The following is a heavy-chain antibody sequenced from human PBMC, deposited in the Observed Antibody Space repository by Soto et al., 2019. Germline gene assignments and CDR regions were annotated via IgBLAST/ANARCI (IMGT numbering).Heavy chain of an antibody. CDR3: ARGRIAVAGRAPYYYYSIDV. J-gene: IGHJ6*02. Sequence: SVKVSCRASGYTFTGYYMHWVRQAPGQGLEWMGWINPNSGGTNYAQKFQGWVTMTRDTSISTAYMELSRLRSDDTAVYYCARGRIAVAGRAPYYYYSIDVWGQGTTVIVSS. V-gene: IGHV1-2*04. CDR2: INPNSGGT. D-gene: IGHD6-19*01. CDR1: GYTFTGYY.